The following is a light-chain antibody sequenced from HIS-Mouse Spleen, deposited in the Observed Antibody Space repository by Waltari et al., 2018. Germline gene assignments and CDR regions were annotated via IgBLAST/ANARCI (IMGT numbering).Light chain of an antibody. CDR1: SSDVGGYNY. J-gene: IGLJ2*01. V-gene: IGLV2-11*01. Sequence: QSALTQPRSVSGSPGQSVTISCTGTSSDVGGYNYVSWYQQHPGKAPKLMIYDVSKRPSGVPGRFSGSKSGNTASLTISGLRAEDEADYYCCSYAGSYTYVVFGGGTKLTVL. CDR2: DVS. CDR3: CSYAGSYTYVV.